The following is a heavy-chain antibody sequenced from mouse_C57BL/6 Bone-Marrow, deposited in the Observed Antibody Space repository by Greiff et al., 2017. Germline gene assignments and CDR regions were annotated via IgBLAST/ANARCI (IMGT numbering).Heavy chain of an antibody. V-gene: IGHV5-9-1*02. CDR1: GFTFSSYA. CDR2: ISSGGDYI. CDR3: TRGLLRGFAY. J-gene: IGHJ3*01. Sequence: EVMLVESGEGLVKPGGSLKLSCAASGFTFSSYAMSWVRQTPEKRLEWVAYISSGGDYIYYADTVKGRFTISRDNARNTLYLQMSSRKSEDTAMYYCTRGLLRGFAYWGQGTLVTVSA. D-gene: IGHD2-3*01.